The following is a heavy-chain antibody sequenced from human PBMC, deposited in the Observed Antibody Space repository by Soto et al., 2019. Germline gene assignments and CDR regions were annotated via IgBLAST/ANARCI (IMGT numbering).Heavy chain of an antibody. V-gene: IGHV3-33*01. CDR2: IWYDGSNK. D-gene: IGHD6-19*01. CDR1: GFTFSSYG. J-gene: IGHJ4*02. Sequence: QVQLVESGGGVVQPGRSLRLSCAASGFTFSSYGMHWVRQAPGKGLEWVAVIWYDGSNKYYADSVKGRFTISRDNSKHTLYLQMNRLRAEDTAVYYCASVDGSGWYVDYWGQGTLVTVSS. CDR3: ASVDGSGWYVDY.